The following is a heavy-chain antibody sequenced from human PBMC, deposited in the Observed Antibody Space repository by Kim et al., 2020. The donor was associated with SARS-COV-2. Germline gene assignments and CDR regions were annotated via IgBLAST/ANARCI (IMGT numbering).Heavy chain of an antibody. Sequence: SETLSLTCAVYGGSFSGYYWSWIRQPPGKGLEWIGEINHSGSTNYNPSLKSRVTISVDTSKNQFSLKLSSVTAADTAVYYCAREKGSYLYSYGYEAWVGNSYYFDYWGQGTLVTVSS. CDR1: GGSFSGYY. J-gene: IGHJ4*02. CDR2: INHSGST. CDR3: AREKGSYLYSYGYEAWVGNSYYFDY. V-gene: IGHV4-34*01. D-gene: IGHD5-18*01.